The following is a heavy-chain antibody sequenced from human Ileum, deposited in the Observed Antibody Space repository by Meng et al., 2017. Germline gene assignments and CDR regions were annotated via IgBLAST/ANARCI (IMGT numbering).Heavy chain of an antibody. CDR3: ARVELTDTAMGRGWFDP. Sequence: QVGLGRGGARGKKPGSSVKVSCKASGGTFSSYAISWVRQAPGQGLEWMGGIIPIFGTANYAQKFQGRVTITADKSTSTAYMELSSLRSEDTAVYYCARVELTDTAMGRGWFDPWGQGTLVTVSS. CDR1: GGTFSSYA. CDR2: IIPIFGTA. D-gene: IGHD5-18*01. J-gene: IGHJ5*02. V-gene: IGHV1-69*06.